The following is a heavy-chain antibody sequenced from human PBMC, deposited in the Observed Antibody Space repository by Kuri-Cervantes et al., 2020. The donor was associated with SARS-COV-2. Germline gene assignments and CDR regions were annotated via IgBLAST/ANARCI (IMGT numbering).Heavy chain of an antibody. J-gene: IGHJ5*02. CDR1: GYTFTGYY. D-gene: IGHD1-7*01. Sequence: ASVKVSCKASGYTFTGYYMHWVRQAPGQGLEWMGWMNPNSGNTGYAQKFQGRVTMTRNTSISTAYMELSSLRSEDTAVYYCARGGGRKTGTRYWFDPWGQGTLVTVSS. V-gene: IGHV1-8*02. CDR2: MNPNSGNT. CDR3: ARGGGRKTGTRYWFDP.